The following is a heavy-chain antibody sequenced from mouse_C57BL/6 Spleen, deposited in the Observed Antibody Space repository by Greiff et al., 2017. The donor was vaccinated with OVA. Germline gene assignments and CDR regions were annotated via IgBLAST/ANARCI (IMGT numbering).Heavy chain of an antibody. V-gene: IGHV1-59*01. CDR1: GYTFTSYW. CDR3: ARRGGSSRWYFDV. Sequence: QVQLQQPGAELVRPGTSVKLSCKASGYTFTSYWMHWVKQRPGQGLEWIGVIDPSDSYTNYNQKFKGKATLTVDTSSSTAYMQLSSLTSEDSAVYYCARRGGSSRWYFDVWGTGTTVTVSS. J-gene: IGHJ1*03. D-gene: IGHD1-1*01. CDR2: IDPSDSYT.